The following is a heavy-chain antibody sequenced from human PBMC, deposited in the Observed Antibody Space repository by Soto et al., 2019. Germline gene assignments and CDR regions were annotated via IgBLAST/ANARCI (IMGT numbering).Heavy chain of an antibody. Sequence: QVQLVESGGGLVKPGGSLRLSCAASGFTFSDYYMTWIRQAPGKGLEWVSYISNRGSPTYAESVKGRFTVSRDNARNSVYLQMSRLRAEDPAFYYCAKMEYSLYYSAYWGLGTLVTVSS. CDR3: AKMEYSLYYSAY. D-gene: IGHD2-8*01. V-gene: IGHV3-11*01. CDR1: GFTFSDYY. CDR2: ISNRGSPT. J-gene: IGHJ4*02.